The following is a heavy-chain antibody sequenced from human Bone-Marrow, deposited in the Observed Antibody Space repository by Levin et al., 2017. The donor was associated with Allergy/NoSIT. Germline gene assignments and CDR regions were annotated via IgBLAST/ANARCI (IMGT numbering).Heavy chain of an antibody. Sequence: GESLKISCAASGFTFSSYAMSWVRQAPGKGLEWVSAISGSGGSTYYADSVKGRFTISRDNSKNTLYLQMNSLRAEDTAVYYCAKDRVAVAVVEFDYWGQGTLVTVSS. V-gene: IGHV3-23*01. CDR1: GFTFSSYA. CDR2: ISGSGGST. CDR3: AKDRVAVAVVEFDY. J-gene: IGHJ4*02. D-gene: IGHD6-19*01.